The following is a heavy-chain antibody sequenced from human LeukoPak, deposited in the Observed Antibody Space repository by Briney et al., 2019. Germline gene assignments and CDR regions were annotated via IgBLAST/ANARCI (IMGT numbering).Heavy chain of an antibody. Sequence: GRSLRLSCAASGFTFSSYGMHWVRQAPGKGLEWVAVISYDGSNKYYADSVKGRFTISRDNSKNTLYLQMNSLRAEDTAVYYCAKDTPQWELRFGFDYWGQGTLVTVS. CDR3: AKDTPQWELRFGFDY. J-gene: IGHJ4*02. CDR1: GFTFSSYG. D-gene: IGHD1-26*01. V-gene: IGHV3-30*18. CDR2: ISYDGSNK.